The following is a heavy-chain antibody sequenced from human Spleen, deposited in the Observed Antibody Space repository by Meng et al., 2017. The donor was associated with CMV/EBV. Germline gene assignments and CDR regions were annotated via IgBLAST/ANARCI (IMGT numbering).Heavy chain of an antibody. CDR3: ATDGPGGGSYCLY. V-gene: IGHV1-69*11. D-gene: IGHD3-10*01. J-gene: IGHJ4*02. CDR1: GGTFSSYA. CDR2: IIPMGETA. Sequence: SVKVSCKASGGTFSSYAISWVRQAPGQGLEWMGTIIPMGETAIYTQKFRGRVTITADESTTTAHMEISGLTSEDTAVYYCATDGPGGGSYCLYWGQGTLVTVSS.